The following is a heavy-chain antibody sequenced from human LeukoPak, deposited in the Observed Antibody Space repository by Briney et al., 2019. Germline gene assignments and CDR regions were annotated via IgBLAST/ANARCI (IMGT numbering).Heavy chain of an antibody. CDR3: AREPTTMVVAGGGDAFDI. V-gene: IGHV3-21*01. J-gene: IGHJ3*02. Sequence: GGSLRLSCAASGFTFSSYSMNWVRQAPGKGLEWVSSISSSSSYIYYADSVKGRFTISRDNAKNSLYLQMNSLRAEDTAVYYWAREPTTMVVAGGGDAFDIWGQGTMVTVSS. D-gene: IGHD3-22*01. CDR2: ISSSSSYI. CDR1: GFTFSSYS.